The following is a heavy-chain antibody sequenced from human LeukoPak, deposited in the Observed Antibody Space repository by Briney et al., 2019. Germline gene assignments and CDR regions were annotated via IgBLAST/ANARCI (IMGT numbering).Heavy chain of an antibody. CDR3: AKDLTSYADNPDY. Sequence: PGGSLRLSCAASGFTFSSYGMYWVRQAPGKGLEWVAFIRYDGSNKYYADSVKGRFTISRDNSKNTLYLQMNSLRAEDTAVYYCAKDLTSYADNPDYWGQGTLVTVSA. D-gene: IGHD1-26*01. CDR1: GFTFSSYG. J-gene: IGHJ4*02. CDR2: IRYDGSNK. V-gene: IGHV3-30*02.